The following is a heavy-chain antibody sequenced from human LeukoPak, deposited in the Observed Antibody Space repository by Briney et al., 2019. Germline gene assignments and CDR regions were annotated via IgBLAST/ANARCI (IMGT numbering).Heavy chain of an antibody. J-gene: IGHJ5*02. CDR3: ARDERDNWNDGWFDP. CDR1: GYTFTSYY. CDR2: IIPIFGTA. Sequence: SVKVSCKASGYTFTSYYMHWVRQAPGQGLEWMGGIIPIFGTANYAQKFQGRVTITADESTSTAYMELSSLRSEDTAVYYCARDERDNWNDGWFDPWGQGTLVTVSS. V-gene: IGHV1-69*13. D-gene: IGHD1-20*01.